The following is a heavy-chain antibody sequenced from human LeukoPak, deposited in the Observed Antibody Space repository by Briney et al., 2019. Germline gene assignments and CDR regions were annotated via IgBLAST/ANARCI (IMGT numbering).Heavy chain of an antibody. CDR3: ARQFCTSTSCQYYFDY. Sequence: ASVKVSCKASGYTFTTYGITWVRQAPGQGLEWMGWISCYNGITNFAQKLQGRATMTTDTSTTTAYMELRSLRSDDTAVYYCARQFCTSTSCQYYFDYWGQGTLVTVSS. D-gene: IGHD2-2*01. CDR1: GYTFTTYG. J-gene: IGHJ4*02. CDR2: ISCYNGIT. V-gene: IGHV1-18*01.